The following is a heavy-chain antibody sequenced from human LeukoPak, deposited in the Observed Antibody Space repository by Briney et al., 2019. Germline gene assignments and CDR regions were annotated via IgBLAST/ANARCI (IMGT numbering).Heavy chain of an antibody. CDR2: ISAYNGNT. CDR3: ARGSSSGWYLDAFDI. D-gene: IGHD6-19*01. CDR1: GYTFNRYG. J-gene: IGHJ3*02. Sequence: ASVKVSCKASGYTFNRYGISWVRQAPGQGLEWMGWISAYNGNTNYAQKLQGRVTMTTDTSTSTAYMELRSLRSDDTAVYYCARGSSSGWYLDAFDIWGQGTMVTVSS. V-gene: IGHV1-18*01.